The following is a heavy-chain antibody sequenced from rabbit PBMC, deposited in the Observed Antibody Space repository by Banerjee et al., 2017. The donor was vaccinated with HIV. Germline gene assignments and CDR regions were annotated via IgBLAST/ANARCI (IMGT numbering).Heavy chain of an antibody. CDR1: GFSFSNKVV. V-gene: IGHV1S45*01. J-gene: IGHJ6*01. CDR2: INAITGKP. D-gene: IGHD8-1*01. Sequence: QEQVLESGGGLVKPEGSLKLSCTASGFSFSNKVVMCWVRQAPGKGLEWIACINAITGKPLYATWAKGRFSISKTSSTTVTLQMSSLTVADTATYFCARDPGSSFSSYGMDLCGQGTLVTVS. CDR3: ARDPGSSFSSYGMDL.